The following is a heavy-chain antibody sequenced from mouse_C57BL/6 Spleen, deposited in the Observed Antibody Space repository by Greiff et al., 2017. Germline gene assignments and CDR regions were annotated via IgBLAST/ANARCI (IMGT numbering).Heavy chain of an antibody. CDR1: GFTFSDYG. D-gene: IGHD1-1*01. CDR2: ISSGSSTI. Sequence: EVKVVESGGGLVKPGGSLKLSCAASGFTFSDYGMHWVRQAPEKGLEWVAYISSGSSTIYYADTVKGRFTISRDNAKNTLFLQMTSLRSEDTAKYYCGRKGFGSPYFYAKDYWGQGTSVTVSS. CDR3: GRKGFGSPYFYAKDY. V-gene: IGHV5-17*01. J-gene: IGHJ4*01.